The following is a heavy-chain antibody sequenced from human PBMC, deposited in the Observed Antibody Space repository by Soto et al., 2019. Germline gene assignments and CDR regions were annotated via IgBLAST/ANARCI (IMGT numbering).Heavy chain of an antibody. Sequence: GXSLRLSCSASGFTLRGYTMSWVRQAPGKGLKWVSAISGSGDNTYYADSVKGRFTISRDNSKNTLYLQMNSLRADDTAVYFCYTSGSFFIWGFSGSDYDYWGQGTLVTVSS. D-gene: IGHD5-12*01. CDR1: GFTLRGYT. J-gene: IGHJ4*02. CDR3: YTSGSFFIWGFSGSDYDY. V-gene: IGHV3-23*01. CDR2: ISGSGDNT.